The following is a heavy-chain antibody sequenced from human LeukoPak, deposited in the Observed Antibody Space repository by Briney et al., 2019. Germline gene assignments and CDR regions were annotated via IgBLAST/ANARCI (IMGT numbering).Heavy chain of an antibody. CDR2: IYYSGST. CDR3: ASPPGANGGYSYGHGAFDI. D-gene: IGHD5-18*01. V-gene: IGHV4-39*07. Sequence: KPSETLSLTCTVSGGSISSSSYYWGWIRQPPGKGPEWIGSIYYSGSTYYNPSLKSRVTISVDTSKNQFSLKLSSVTAADTAVYYCASPPGANGGYSYGHGAFDIWGQGTMVTVSS. J-gene: IGHJ3*02. CDR1: GGSISSSSYY.